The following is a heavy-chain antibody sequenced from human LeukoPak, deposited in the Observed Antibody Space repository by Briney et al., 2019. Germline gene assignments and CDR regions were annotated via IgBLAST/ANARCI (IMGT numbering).Heavy chain of an antibody. V-gene: IGHV3-30*03. D-gene: IGHD3-16*01. CDR1: GFTFSSYG. CDR3: ARGPYYDYVWGSPHFDY. J-gene: IGHJ4*02. Sequence: GGSLRLSCAASGFTFSSYGMHWVRQAPGKGLEWVAVISYDGSNKYYADSVKGRFTISRDNAKNSLYLQMNSLRAEDTALYYCARGPYYDYVWGSPHFDYWGQGTLVTVSS. CDR2: ISYDGSNK.